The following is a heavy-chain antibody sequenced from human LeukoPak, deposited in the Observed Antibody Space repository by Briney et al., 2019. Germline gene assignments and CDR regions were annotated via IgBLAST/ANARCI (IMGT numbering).Heavy chain of an antibody. CDR1: GFTFSSYA. CDR3: AKGGRLGVYYYYYGMDV. CDR2: ISGSGGST. V-gene: IGHV3-23*01. Sequence: GGSLRLSCAASGFTFSSYAMSWVRQAPGKGPEWVSAISGSGGSTYYADSVKGRFTISRDNSKNTLYLQMNSLRAEDTAVYYCAKGGRLGVYYYYYGMDVWDQGTTVTVSS. J-gene: IGHJ6*02. D-gene: IGHD3-22*01.